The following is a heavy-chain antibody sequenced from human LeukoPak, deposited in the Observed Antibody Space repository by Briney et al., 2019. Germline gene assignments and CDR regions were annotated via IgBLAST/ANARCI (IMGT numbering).Heavy chain of an antibody. CDR2: ISGSGGST. J-gene: IGHJ4*02. CDR3: AKAEWELLLLNY. Sequence: GSLRLSCAASGFTFSCSATSWDRQAPGKGLEWVSAISGSGGSTSYADSVKGRFTISRDNCKNTLYLQMNSRRTEDTSVYYCAKAEWELLLLNYWGQGTLVTVSS. V-gene: IGHV3-23*01. D-gene: IGHD1-26*01. CDR1: GFTFSCSA.